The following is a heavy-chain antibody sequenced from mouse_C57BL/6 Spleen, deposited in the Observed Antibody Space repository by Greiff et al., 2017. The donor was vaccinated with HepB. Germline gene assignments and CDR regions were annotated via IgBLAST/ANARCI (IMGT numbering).Heavy chain of an antibody. CDR3: ARTSLRNWYFDV. CDR2: ISSGSSTI. Sequence: EVQGVESGGGLVKPGGSLKLSCAASGFTFSDYGMHWVRQAPEKGLEWVAYISSGSSTIYYADTVKGRFTISRDNAKNTLFLQMTSLRSEDTAMYYCARTSLRNWYFDVWGTGTTVTVSS. CDR1: GFTFSDYG. V-gene: IGHV5-17*01. D-gene: IGHD1-1*01. J-gene: IGHJ1*03.